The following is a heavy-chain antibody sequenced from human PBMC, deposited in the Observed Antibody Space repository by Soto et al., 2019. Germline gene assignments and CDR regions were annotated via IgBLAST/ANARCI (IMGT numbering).Heavy chain of an antibody. D-gene: IGHD2-21*02. V-gene: IGHV3-30*18. CDR2: ISYDGSNK. J-gene: IGHJ4*02. CDR3: AKLDLACGGDCYSDEADY. Sequence: QVQLVESGGGVVQPGRSLRLSCAASGFTFSSYGMHWVRQAPGKGLEWVAVISYDGSNKYYADSVKGRFTISRDNSKNTLYLQMNSLRAEDTAVYYCAKLDLACGGDCYSDEADYWGQGTLVTVSS. CDR1: GFTFSSYG.